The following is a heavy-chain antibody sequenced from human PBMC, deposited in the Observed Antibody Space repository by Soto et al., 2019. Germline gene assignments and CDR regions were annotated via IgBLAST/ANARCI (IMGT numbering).Heavy chain of an antibody. Sequence: PGGSLRLSCAASEFTFSSYAMSWVRQAPGKGLEWVSGISSSGGSTYYADSVKGRFTISRDNSKNTLYLQMNSLRAEDTAVYYCAKSRWYRLLNFDYWGQGTLVTVSS. D-gene: IGHD2-2*01. J-gene: IGHJ4*02. CDR1: EFTFSSYA. CDR2: ISSSGGST. CDR3: AKSRWYRLLNFDY. V-gene: IGHV3-23*01.